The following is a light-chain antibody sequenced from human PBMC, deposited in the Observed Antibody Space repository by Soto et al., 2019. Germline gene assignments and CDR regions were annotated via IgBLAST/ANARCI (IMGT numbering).Light chain of an antibody. V-gene: IGLV2-8*01. Sequence: QSVLTQPPSASGFPGQAVTISCAGTINDVGGYNYVSWYQQHPGKVPQLMIYQVTKRPSGVPDRFSASKSDTTASLTISGLQAEDEGDYYCMSYAGGNRFVFGTGTKVTVL. CDR1: INDVGGYNY. J-gene: IGLJ1*01. CDR2: QVT. CDR3: MSYAGGNRFV.